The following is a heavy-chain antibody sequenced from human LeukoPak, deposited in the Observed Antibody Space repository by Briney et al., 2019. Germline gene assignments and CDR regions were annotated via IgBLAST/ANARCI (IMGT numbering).Heavy chain of an antibody. J-gene: IGHJ4*02. CDR1: GYTFTSYG. CDR2: ISAYNGNT. CDR3: ARGASSSSVAEYYFDY. Sequence: ASVKVSCKASGYTFTSYGISWVRQAPGQGLEWMGWISAYNGNTNYAQKLQGRVTMTTDTSTSTAYMELSSLRSEDTAVYYCARGASSSSVAEYYFDYWGQGTLVTVSS. V-gene: IGHV1-18*01. D-gene: IGHD6-6*01.